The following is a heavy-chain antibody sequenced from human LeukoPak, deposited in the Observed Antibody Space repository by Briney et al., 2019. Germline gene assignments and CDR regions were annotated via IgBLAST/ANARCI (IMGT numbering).Heavy chain of an antibody. CDR1: GFSFSTSA. CDR3: ARGSGGAAFDP. V-gene: IGHV3-23*01. Sequence: GGSLRLSCAASGFSFSTSAMSWVRQAPGKGLEWVSVISDNGGETYYTDSVKGRFTISRDNSKSTLYLQMNSLRAEDTAVYHCARGSGGAAFDPWGQGTLVTVSS. CDR2: ISDNGGET. D-gene: IGHD2-15*01. J-gene: IGHJ5*02.